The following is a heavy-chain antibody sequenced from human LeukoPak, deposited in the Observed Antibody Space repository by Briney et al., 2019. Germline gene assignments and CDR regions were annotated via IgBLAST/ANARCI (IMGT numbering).Heavy chain of an antibody. D-gene: IGHD2-15*01. CDR3: AKANVKYCSGGSCFDAFDI. CDR2: ISSSSSYI. Sequence: GGSLRLSCAASGFTFSSYSMNWVRQAPGKGLEWVSSISSSSSYIYYADSVKGRFTITRDNSKNTLYLQMNSLRAEDTAVYYCAKANVKYCSGGSCFDAFDIWGQGTMVTVSS. CDR1: GFTFSSYS. V-gene: IGHV3-21*04. J-gene: IGHJ3*02.